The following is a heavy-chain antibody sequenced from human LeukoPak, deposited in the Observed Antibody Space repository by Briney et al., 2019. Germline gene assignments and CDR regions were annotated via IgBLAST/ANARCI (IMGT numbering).Heavy chain of an antibody. J-gene: IGHJ4*02. D-gene: IGHD3-22*01. CDR3: SRGLDSRKLGY. V-gene: IGHV4-31*03. Sequence: PSQTLSLTCTVSGASFSSGGRYWNWIRQSPGKGLEWIGSIHPSGTLYYNPSLESRVTISIDTSENQFSLNLNSVTAADTAVYFCSRGLDSRKLGYWGQGTLVTVSS. CDR1: GASFSSGGRY. CDR2: IHPSGTL.